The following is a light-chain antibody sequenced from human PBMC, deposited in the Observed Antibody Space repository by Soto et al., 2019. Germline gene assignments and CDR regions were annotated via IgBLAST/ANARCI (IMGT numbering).Light chain of an antibody. CDR2: ANS. J-gene: IGLJ3*02. Sequence: QSVLTQPPSVSGAPGQRVTISCTGSSSNTGAGYDVHWYQQLPGTVPKLLIYANSNRPSGVXXXXSGSKSGTSASLAITGXXXEDXAXXXCQSYDSSLTVWVFGGGPKLTVL. V-gene: IGLV1-40*01. CDR3: QSYDSSLTVWV. CDR1: SSNTGAGYD.